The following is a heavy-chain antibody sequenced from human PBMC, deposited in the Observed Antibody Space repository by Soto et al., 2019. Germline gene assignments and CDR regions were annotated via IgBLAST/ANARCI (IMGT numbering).Heavy chain of an antibody. D-gene: IGHD3-10*01. CDR2: IYYSGST. J-gene: IGHJ6*02. V-gene: IGHV4-59*01. Sequence: QVQLQESGPGLVKPSETLPLTCTVSGGSISSYYWSWIRQPPGKGLEWIGYIYYSGSTNYNPSLKSRVTISVDTSKNQFSLKLSSVTAADTAVYYCARDEYYYGSGSYSYGMDGWGQGTTVTVSS. CDR1: GGSISSYY. CDR3: ARDEYYYGSGSYSYGMDG.